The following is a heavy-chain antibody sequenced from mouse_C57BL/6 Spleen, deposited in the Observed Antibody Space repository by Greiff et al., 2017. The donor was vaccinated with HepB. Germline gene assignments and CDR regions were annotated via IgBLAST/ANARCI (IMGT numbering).Heavy chain of an antibody. CDR1: GFTFSDYY. D-gene: IGHD1-1*01. CDR2: ISNGGGST. Sequence: DVMLVESGGGLVQPGGSLKLSCAASGFTFSDYYMYWVRQTPEKRLEWVAYISNGGGSTYYPDTVKGRFTISRDNSKKTLYLQMSRLKSEDTAMYYCARRYGSSYAMDYWGQGTSVTVSS. V-gene: IGHV5-12*01. J-gene: IGHJ4*01. CDR3: ARRYGSSYAMDY.